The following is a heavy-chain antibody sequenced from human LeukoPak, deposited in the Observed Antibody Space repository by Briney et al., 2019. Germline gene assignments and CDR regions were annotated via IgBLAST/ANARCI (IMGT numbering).Heavy chain of an antibody. CDR3: ARGLYTYNVRYFDN. CDR2: INHYGSI. V-gene: IGHV4-34*01. J-gene: IGHJ4*02. CDR1: GGSFSGYY. D-gene: IGHD2-2*02. Sequence: SETLSLTWAVYGGSFSGYYWSWIRQPPGKGLEWIGGINHYGSINYNPSLKSRVTISVDTSKNQFSLRLSSVTAADTAVYYCARGLYTYNVRYFDNWGQGTLVTVSS.